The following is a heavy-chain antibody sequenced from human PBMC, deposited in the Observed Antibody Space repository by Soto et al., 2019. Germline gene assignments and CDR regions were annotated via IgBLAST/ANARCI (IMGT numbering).Heavy chain of an antibody. CDR2: ISSSSSTI. D-gene: IGHD4-17*01. CDR3: ARTTGTDDAFDI. CDR1: GFTFSSYS. Sequence: QTGGSLRLSCAASGFTFSSYSMNWVRQAPGKGLEWVSYISSSSSTIYYADSVRGRFTISRDNAKNSLYLQMNSLRAEDTAVYYCARTTGTDDAFDIWGQGTMVTVSS. V-gene: IGHV3-48*01. J-gene: IGHJ3*02.